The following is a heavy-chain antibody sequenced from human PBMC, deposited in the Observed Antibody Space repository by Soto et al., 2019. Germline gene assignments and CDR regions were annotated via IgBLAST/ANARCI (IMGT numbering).Heavy chain of an antibody. Sequence: QVQLVESGGGVVQPGRSLRLSCAASGFTFISYAMHWVRQAPGKGLEWVAVISYDGSNKYYADSVKGRFTISRDNSKNTLYLQMNSLRAEDTAVYYCARVGYCSSTSCYYYYYGMDVWGQGTTVTVSS. CDR2: ISYDGSNK. D-gene: IGHD2-2*03. CDR1: GFTFISYA. V-gene: IGHV3-30-3*01. J-gene: IGHJ6*02. CDR3: ARVGYCSSTSCYYYYYGMDV.